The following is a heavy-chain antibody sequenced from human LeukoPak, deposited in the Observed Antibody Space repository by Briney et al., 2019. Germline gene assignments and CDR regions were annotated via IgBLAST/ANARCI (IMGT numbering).Heavy chain of an antibody. CDR3: TRDEDEELVRDY. J-gene: IGHJ4*02. CDR1: GFIFSRYT. V-gene: IGHV3-21*01. D-gene: IGHD6-13*01. CDR2: ISSTSTYI. Sequence: GGSLRLSCAASGFIFSRYTMNWVRQAPGKGLEWVSSISSTSTYIYYADSVKGRFTISRDNAKKSLYLQMNSLRADDTAVYYCTRDEDEELVRDYWGQGTLVTVSS.